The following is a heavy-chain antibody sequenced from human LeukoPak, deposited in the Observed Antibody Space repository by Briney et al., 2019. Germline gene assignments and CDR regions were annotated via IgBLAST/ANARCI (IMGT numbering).Heavy chain of an antibody. J-gene: IGHJ4*02. CDR2: ISGSGGTT. D-gene: IGHD3-3*01. CDR3: AKLLSDFWSNYHA. V-gene: IGHV3-23*01. CDR1: GFTFGSYV. Sequence: SGGSLRLSCAASGFTFGSYVMSWVRQAPGKGLEWVSAISGSGGTTYYADSAKGRFTISRDNPNNTVYLQMNSLRADDTAVYYCAKLLSDFWSNYHAWGQGTLVTVSS.